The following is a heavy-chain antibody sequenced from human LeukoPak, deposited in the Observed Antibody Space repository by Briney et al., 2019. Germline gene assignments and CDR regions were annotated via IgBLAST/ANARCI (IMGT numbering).Heavy chain of an antibody. D-gene: IGHD3-3*01. J-gene: IGHJ4*02. CDR2: FDPEDGET. Sequence: ASVKVSCKVSGYTLTELSMHWVRQAPGKGLEWMGGFDPEDGETIYAQKFQGRVTMTEDTSTDTVYMELSSLRSEDTAVYYCATDPITIFGVPQGYWGQGTLVTVSS. V-gene: IGHV1-24*01. CDR1: GYTLTELS. CDR3: ATDPITIFGVPQGY.